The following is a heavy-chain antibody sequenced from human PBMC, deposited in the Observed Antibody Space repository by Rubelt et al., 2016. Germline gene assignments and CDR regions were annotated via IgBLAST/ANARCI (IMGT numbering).Heavy chain of an antibody. Sequence: QLQLQESGPGLVKPSETLSLTCTVSGGSISSSSYYWGWIRQPPGNGLEWIGSIYSSWSTYYNPSLKSRVTISVDQSKNQFSLQLSSRTSADTAVYYCSIVNYYDSSGYGRADVDYWCQGTLVTVSS. V-gene: IGHV4-39*01. J-gene: IGHJ4*02. CDR3: SIVNYYDSSGYGRADVDY. CDR1: GGSISSSSYY. D-gene: IGHD3-22*01. CDR2: IYSSWST.